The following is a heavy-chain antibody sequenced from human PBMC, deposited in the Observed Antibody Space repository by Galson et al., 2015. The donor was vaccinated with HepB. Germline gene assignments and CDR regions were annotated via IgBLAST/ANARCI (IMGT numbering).Heavy chain of an antibody. D-gene: IGHD4-17*01. Sequence: LSLTCTVSGGSISSYYWSWIRQPPGKGLEWIGYIYYSGSTNYNPSLKSRVTISVDTSKNQFSLKLSSVTAADTAVYYCASVKRVYGDYNWFDPWGQGTLVTVSS. CDR2: IYYSGST. J-gene: IGHJ5*02. CDR3: ASVKRVYGDYNWFDP. V-gene: IGHV4-59*01. CDR1: GGSISSYY.